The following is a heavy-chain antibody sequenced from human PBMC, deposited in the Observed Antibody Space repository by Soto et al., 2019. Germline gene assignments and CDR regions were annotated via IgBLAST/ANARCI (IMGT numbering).Heavy chain of an antibody. J-gene: IGHJ6*02. D-gene: IGHD3-22*01. V-gene: IGHV5-51*01. Sequence: PGASLKISCKGSGYSFTSYWIGWVRQMPGKGLEWMGIIYPGDSDTRYSPSFQGQVTISADKSISTAYLQWSSLKASDTAMYYCARQRGVYDSSGYYKDYGMDVWGQGTTVTVSS. CDR1: GYSFTSYW. CDR2: IYPGDSDT. CDR3: ARQRGVYDSSGYYKDYGMDV.